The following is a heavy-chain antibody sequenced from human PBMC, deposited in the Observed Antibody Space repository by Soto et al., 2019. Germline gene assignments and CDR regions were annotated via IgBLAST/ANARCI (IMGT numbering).Heavy chain of an antibody. V-gene: IGHV3-21*01. J-gene: IGHJ4*02. CDR2: ISSSSSYI. CDR1: GFTFSIYG. CDR3: AKGGRQWLVTSDFNY. Sequence: PGGSLRLSCAASGFTFSIYGMTWVRQAPGKGLEWVSSISSSSSYIYYADSVKGRFTISRDNAKNTVSLEMTSLRAEDTAVYYCAKGGRQWLVTSDFNYWGQGALVTVSS. D-gene: IGHD6-19*01.